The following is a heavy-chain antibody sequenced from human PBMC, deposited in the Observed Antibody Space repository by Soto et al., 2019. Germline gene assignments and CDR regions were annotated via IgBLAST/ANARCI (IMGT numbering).Heavy chain of an antibody. Sequence: GKGLEWVANINKNGRAGWYVDSVKGRFTISRDNVKKSLYFQMNSLRFEDTAVYYCAICFFQ. CDR3: AICFFQ. CDR2: INKNGRAG. J-gene: IGHJ1*01. V-gene: IGHV3-7*02.